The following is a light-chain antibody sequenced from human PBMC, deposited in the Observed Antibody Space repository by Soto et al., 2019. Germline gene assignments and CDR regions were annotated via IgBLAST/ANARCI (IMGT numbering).Light chain of an antibody. Sequence: DIQMTQSPSSLSASVGDRVTITCQASQDINNHLNWYQQKPWKVPKLLIYDASNLETWVPSRFRGSCAGTVFTYTIISLQPADIATYYCQQYDHAPAFCQGKRLQIK. CDR3: QQYDHAPA. CDR2: DAS. V-gene: IGKV1-33*01. J-gene: IGKJ5*01. CDR1: QDINNH.